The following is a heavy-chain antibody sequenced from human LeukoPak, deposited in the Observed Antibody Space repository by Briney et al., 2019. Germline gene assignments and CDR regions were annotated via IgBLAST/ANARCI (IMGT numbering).Heavy chain of an antibody. CDR3: ARGVRMVKLDY. V-gene: IGHV4-34*01. D-gene: IGHD2-21*01. CDR1: GGSFSGYY. Sequence: SETLSLTCAVYGGSFSGYYWSWIRQPPGKGLEWIGEINHSGSTNYNSSLKSRVTISVDTSKNQFSLKLSSVTAADTAVYYCARGVRMVKLDYWGQGTLVTASS. J-gene: IGHJ4*02. CDR2: INHSGST.